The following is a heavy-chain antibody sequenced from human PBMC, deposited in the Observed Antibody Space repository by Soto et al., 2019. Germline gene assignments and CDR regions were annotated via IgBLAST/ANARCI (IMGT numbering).Heavy chain of an antibody. CDR3: ASRAYCGGDCYFNY. J-gene: IGHJ4*02. CDR1: GYSFTSYW. V-gene: IGHV5-51*01. Sequence: GASLKISCKGSGYSFTSYWIGWVRQMPGKGLEWMGIIYPGDSATRYSPSFQGQVTISADKSNSTAYLQWSSLKASDTAMYYCASRAYCGGDCYFNYWGQGTLVTVSS. D-gene: IGHD2-21*02. CDR2: IYPGDSAT.